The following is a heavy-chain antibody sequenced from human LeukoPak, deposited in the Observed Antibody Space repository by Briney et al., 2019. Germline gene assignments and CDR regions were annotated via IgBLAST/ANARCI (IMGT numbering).Heavy chain of an antibody. V-gene: IGHV3-33*01. CDR1: GFTFSSYG. CDR2: IWYGGSNK. CDR3: ARENYYDSSGYYTGLDY. Sequence: GGSLRLSCAASGFTFSSYGMHWVRQAPGKGLEWVAVIWYGGSNKYYADSVKGRFTISRDNSKNTLYLQMNSLRAEDTAVYYCARENYYDSSGYYTGLDYWGQGTLVTVSS. J-gene: IGHJ4*02. D-gene: IGHD3-22*01.